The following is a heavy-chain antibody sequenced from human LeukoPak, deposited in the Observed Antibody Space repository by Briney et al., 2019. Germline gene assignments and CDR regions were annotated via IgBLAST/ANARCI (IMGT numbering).Heavy chain of an antibody. J-gene: IGHJ5*02. D-gene: IGHD6-19*01. CDR2: INHSGST. V-gene: IGHV4-34*01. CDR1: GGSFSSYY. CDR3: ARFQQGNSGWYGNWFDP. Sequence: SETLSLTCAVYGGSFSSYYWSWIRQPPGKGLEWIGEINHSGSTNYNPSLKSRVTISVDTSKNQFSLKLSSVTAADTAVYYCARFQQGNSGWYGNWFDPWGQGTQVTVSS.